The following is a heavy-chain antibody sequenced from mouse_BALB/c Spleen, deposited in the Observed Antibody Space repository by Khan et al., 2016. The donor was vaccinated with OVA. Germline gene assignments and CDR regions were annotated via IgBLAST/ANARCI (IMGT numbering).Heavy chain of an antibody. CDR3: ARGYYGDPFAY. V-gene: IGHV5-4*02. J-gene: IGHJ3*01. CDR1: GFTFSDYY. D-gene: IGHD2-13*01. CDR2: ISDGGSYT. Sequence: EVELVESGGDLVKPGGSLKLSCAASGFTFSDYYMYWVRQTPEKRLEWVATISDGGSYTSYPDSVKGRFTISRADARHNLDLQMNRLKSSDSAMYNCARGYYGDPFAYWGQGTLVTVSA.